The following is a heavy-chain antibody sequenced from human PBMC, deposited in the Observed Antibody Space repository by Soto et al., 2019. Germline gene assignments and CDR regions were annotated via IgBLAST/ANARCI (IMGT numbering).Heavy chain of an antibody. CDR3: ARSSSGPPPDAFDI. J-gene: IGHJ3*02. D-gene: IGHD6-19*01. V-gene: IGHV1-18*01. Sequence: ASVKVSCKASGNTVPNYAIHWVRQAPGQRLEWLGWISPYDGNTNYAQKLQGRVTMTTDTSTSTAYMELRSLRSDDTAVYYCARSSSGPPPDAFDIWGQGTMVTVSS. CDR1: GNTVPNYA. CDR2: ISPYDGNT.